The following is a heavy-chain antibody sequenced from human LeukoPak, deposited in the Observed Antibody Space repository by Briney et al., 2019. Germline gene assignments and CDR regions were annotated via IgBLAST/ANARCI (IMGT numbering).Heavy chain of an antibody. Sequence: ESGGSLRLSCAASRLTFSSYAMSWVRQGPGKGLEWVSSISSSSSYIYYADSVKGRFTISRDNAKNSLYLQMNSLRAEDTAVYYCARVKAVGATGPFDYWGQGTLVTVSS. CDR3: ARVKAVGATGPFDY. V-gene: IGHV3-21*01. D-gene: IGHD1-26*01. J-gene: IGHJ4*02. CDR1: RLTFSSYA. CDR2: ISSSSSYI.